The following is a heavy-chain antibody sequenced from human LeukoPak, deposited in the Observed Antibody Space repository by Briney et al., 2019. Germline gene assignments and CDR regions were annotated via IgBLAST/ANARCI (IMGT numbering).Heavy chain of an antibody. J-gene: IGHJ5*02. V-gene: IGHV3-23*01. CDR3: AIEGLVVTATPLWFDP. D-gene: IGHD2-21*02. Sequence: PGGSLRLSCAASGFTFSSYAMSWVRQAPGKGLEWVSAISGSGGSTYYADSVKGRFTISRDNSKNTLYLQMNSLRAEDTAVYYCAIEGLVVTATPLWFDPWGQGTLVTVSS. CDR2: ISGSGGST. CDR1: GFTFSSYA.